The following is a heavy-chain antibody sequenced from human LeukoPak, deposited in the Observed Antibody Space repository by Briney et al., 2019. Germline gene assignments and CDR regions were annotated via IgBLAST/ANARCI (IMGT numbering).Heavy chain of an antibody. J-gene: IGHJ6*02. CDR1: GFNFSSYA. CDR2: ILCDGSNQ. V-gene: IGHV3-30-3*01. CDR3: ARGRRHYYYGMDV. D-gene: IGHD3-10*01. Sequence: GGSLRLSCVASGFNFSSYAMHWVRQAPAKGLEWVTVILCDGSNQYHSDSVKGRFTISRDNSKNMLYLHMNSLRVEDTAVYYCARGRRHYYYGMDVWGQGTTVTVSS.